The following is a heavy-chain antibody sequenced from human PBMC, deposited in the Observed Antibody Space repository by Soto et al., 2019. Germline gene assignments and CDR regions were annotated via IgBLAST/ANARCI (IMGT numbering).Heavy chain of an antibody. Sequence: QITLKESGPTLVKPTQTLTLTCTFSGFSLSTSGVGVGWIRQPPGKALEWLALIYWNGDKRYSPSLKSRLTITKDTSKNQVVLTMPNMDPVDTATYCCARTGGGGYCSGGSCYGVDYWGQGTLVPVSS. V-gene: IGHV2-5*01. CDR2: IYWNGDK. CDR3: ARTGGGGYCSGGSCYGVDY. CDR1: GFSLSTSGVG. J-gene: IGHJ4*02. D-gene: IGHD2-15*01.